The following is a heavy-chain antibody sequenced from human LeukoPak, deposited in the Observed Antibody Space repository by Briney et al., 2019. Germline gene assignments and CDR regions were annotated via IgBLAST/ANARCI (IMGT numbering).Heavy chain of an antibody. D-gene: IGHD2-15*01. V-gene: IGHV1-69*05. CDR2: IIPIFGTA. CDR3: ARDSCSGGSCYRGFDY. CDR1: GGTFSSYA. J-gene: IGHJ4*02. Sequence: SVKVSCRASGGTFSSYAISWVRQAPGQGLEWMERIIPIFGTANYAQKFQGRVTITTDESTSTAYMELSSLRSEDTAVYYCARDSCSGGSCYRGFDYWGQGTLVTVSS.